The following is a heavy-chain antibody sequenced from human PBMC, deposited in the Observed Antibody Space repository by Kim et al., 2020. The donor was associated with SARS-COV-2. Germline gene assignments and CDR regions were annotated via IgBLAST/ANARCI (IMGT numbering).Heavy chain of an antibody. Sequence: ASVKVSCKVSGYTLTELSMHWVRQAPGKGLEWMGGFDPEDGETIYAQKFQGRVTMTEDTSTDTAYMELSSLRSEDTAVYYCATAPVITMVRNNWFDPWGQGPLVTVSS. D-gene: IGHD3-10*01. J-gene: IGHJ5*02. CDR2: FDPEDGET. CDR1: GYTLTELS. V-gene: IGHV1-24*01. CDR3: ATAPVITMVRNNWFDP.